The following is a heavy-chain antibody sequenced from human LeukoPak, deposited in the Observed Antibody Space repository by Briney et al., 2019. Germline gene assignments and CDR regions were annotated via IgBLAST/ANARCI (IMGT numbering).Heavy chain of an antibody. CDR2: INPNNGGA. D-gene: IGHD1-26*01. CDR1: GYTFTGYY. V-gene: IGHV1-2*02. Sequence: ASVKVSCKASGYTFTGYYLHWVRQAPGQGLEWVGWINPNNGGATSAQKFQGRVTMTRDTSISTAYMEVSRLRSDDTAVFYCARDLAMYSPDLDYWGQGTLVTVSS. J-gene: IGHJ4*02. CDR3: ARDLAMYSPDLDY.